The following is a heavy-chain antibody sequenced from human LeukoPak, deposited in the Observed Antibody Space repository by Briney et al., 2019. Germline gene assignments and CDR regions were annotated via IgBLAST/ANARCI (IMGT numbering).Heavy chain of an antibody. CDR1: GGSISSGGYY. D-gene: IGHD2-15*01. V-gene: IGHV4-31*03. CDR3: ARVNAATPYYYYGMDV. J-gene: IGHJ6*02. Sequence: SETLPLTCTVSGGSISSGGYYWSWIRQHPGKGLEWIGYIYYSGSTYYNPPLKSRVTISVDTSKNQFSLKLSSVTAADTAVYYCARVNAATPYYYYGMDVWGQGTTVTVSS. CDR2: IYYSGST.